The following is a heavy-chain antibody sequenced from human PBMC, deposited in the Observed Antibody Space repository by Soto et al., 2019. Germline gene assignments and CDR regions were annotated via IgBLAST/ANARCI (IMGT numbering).Heavy chain of an antibody. CDR2: IIPIFGTA. D-gene: IGHD3-22*01. CDR3: ASEPPAAYYYDRSGYRPFDY. CDR1: GGTFSSYA. J-gene: IGHJ4*02. V-gene: IGHV1-69*01. Sequence: QVQLVQSGAEVKKPGSSVKVSCKASGGTFSSYAISWVRQAPGQGLEWMGGIIPIFGTANYAQKFQGRVTITADESTSTAYMELSSLRSEDTAVYYCASEPPAAYYYDRSGYRPFDYWGQGTLVTVSS.